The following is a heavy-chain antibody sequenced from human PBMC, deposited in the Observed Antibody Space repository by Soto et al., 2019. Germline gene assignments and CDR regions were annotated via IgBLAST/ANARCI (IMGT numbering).Heavy chain of an antibody. Sequence: ASVKVSCKASGGTFSSYAISWVRQAPGQGLEWMGGIIPIFGTANYAQKFQGRVTITADESTSTAYMELSSLRSEDTAVYYCARDGEGSGWYIWFDPWGQGALGTVSS. D-gene: IGHD6-19*01. V-gene: IGHV1-69*13. CDR1: GGTFSSYA. CDR3: ARDGEGSGWYIWFDP. CDR2: IIPIFGTA. J-gene: IGHJ5*02.